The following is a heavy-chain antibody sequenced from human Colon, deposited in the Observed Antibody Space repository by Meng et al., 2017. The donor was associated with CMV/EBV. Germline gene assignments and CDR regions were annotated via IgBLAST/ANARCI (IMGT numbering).Heavy chain of an antibody. J-gene: IGHJ4*02. CDR3: AKDRLVLPAAMDY. V-gene: IGHV3-23*01. CDR1: GFTVSNFA. D-gene: IGHD2-2*01. CDR2: ISASGDGV. Sequence: ATSGFTVSNFAMTWVRQAPGKGLEWVSGISASGDGVYYADSVKGRFTISRDNSKNTLYLQMNSLRAEDTATYYCAKDRLVLPAAMDYWGQGTLVTVSS.